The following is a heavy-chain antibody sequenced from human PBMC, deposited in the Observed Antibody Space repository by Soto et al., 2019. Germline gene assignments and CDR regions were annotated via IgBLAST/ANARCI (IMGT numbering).Heavy chain of an antibody. CDR2: ISTAGDT. Sequence: GGSLRLSCAASGFRVSNNYMTWVRQAPGKGLEWVSGISTAGDTFYSGSVKGRFTISRENAKNSLYLQMNYLRAGYTAVYYCARGGYCTGGSCYSYHWDHWGQGT. D-gene: IGHD2-15*01. V-gene: IGHV3-13*01. CDR3: ARGGYCTGGSCYSYHWDH. CDR1: GFRVSNNY. J-gene: IGHJ4*02.